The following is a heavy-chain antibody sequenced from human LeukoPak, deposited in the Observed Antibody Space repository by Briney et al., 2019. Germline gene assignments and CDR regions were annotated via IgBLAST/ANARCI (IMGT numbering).Heavy chain of an antibody. CDR1: GFTFHQYA. D-gene: IGHD5-12*01. CDR2: ISWNSGSI. V-gene: IGHV3-9*01. J-gene: IGHJ4*02. Sequence: PGRSLRLSCAASGFTFHQYAIHWVRQVPGKGLEWVSGISWNSGSIGYADSVRGRFTISRDNAKNSVYLQMNSLRAEDTALYYCXRXKAXLYSGYDWDLDFWGQGTLVIVSS. CDR3: XRXKAXLYSGYDWDLDF.